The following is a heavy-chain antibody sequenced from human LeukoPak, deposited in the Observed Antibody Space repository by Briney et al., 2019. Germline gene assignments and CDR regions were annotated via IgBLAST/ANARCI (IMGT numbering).Heavy chain of an antibody. J-gene: IGHJ3*02. Sequence: GXSLRLSCAASGFTFSSYAMSWVRQAPGKGLEWVSAISGSGGSTYYADSGKGGFTISRDNSRNSLYLQMNSLRAEDTAVYYCAKDRGVGDIVVVPAEAFDIWGQGTMVTVSS. D-gene: IGHD2-2*01. V-gene: IGHV3-23*01. CDR2: ISGSGGST. CDR3: AKDRGVGDIVVVPAEAFDI. CDR1: GFTFSSYA.